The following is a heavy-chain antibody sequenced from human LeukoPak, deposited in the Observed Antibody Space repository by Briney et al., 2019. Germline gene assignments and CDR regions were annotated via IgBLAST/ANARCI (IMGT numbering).Heavy chain of an antibody. CDR3: ARRRGAHTANALDI. J-gene: IGHJ3*02. V-gene: IGHV4-59*08. D-gene: IGHD3-10*01. CDR2: IYSSGST. CDR1: GGSISGYY. Sequence: SETLSLTCTVSGGSISGYYWSWIRQPPGKGLEWIGYIYSSGSTNYNPSLKSRVTISVDTSKNQFSLKLSSVTAADTAVYYCARRRGAHTANALDIWGQGTMVTVSS.